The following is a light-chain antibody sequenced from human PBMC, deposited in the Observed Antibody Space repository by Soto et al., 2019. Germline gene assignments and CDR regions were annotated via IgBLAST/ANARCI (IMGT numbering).Light chain of an antibody. V-gene: IGLV2-14*03. Sequence: QSALTQPASVSGSPGQSITISCTGTSSDIGAYNYVSWYQQHPGKAHKLMIYDVNIRASGVSNRFSGSKSGNTASLTISGLQAEDEADYYCTSWTTSTTMIFGGGTKLTVL. CDR3: TSWTTSTTMI. CDR2: DVN. CDR1: SSDIGAYNY. J-gene: IGLJ2*01.